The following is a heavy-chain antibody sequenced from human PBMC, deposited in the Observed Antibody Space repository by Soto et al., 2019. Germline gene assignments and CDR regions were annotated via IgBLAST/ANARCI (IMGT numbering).Heavy chain of an antibody. J-gene: IGHJ6*02. CDR3: ARDHYVYDILTGYGYYYGMDV. CDR2: IYYSGST. V-gene: IGHV4-30-4*01. CDR1: GASISNGVCY. Sequence: SQTLSLTCTFAGASISNGVCYGRWIRRPAGKGLEWIGYIYYSGSTYYNPSLKSRVTISVDTSQNQFSLKLSSVTAADTAVYYCARDHYVYDILTGYGYYYGMDVWGQGTTVT. D-gene: IGHD3-9*01.